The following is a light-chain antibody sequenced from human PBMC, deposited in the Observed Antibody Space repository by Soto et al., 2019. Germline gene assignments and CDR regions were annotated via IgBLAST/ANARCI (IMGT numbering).Light chain of an antibody. Sequence: QAVVTQEPSRTMSPGGTVTLTCASSTGAVTSGHYPYWFQQKPGQAPRTLIYDTSNKHSWTPARFSGSLLGGKPALTLSGAQPEDESEYFCLLSYGGARRVFGGGTKLTLL. CDR2: DTS. CDR1: TGAVTSGHY. J-gene: IGLJ2*01. V-gene: IGLV7-46*01. CDR3: LLSYGGARRV.